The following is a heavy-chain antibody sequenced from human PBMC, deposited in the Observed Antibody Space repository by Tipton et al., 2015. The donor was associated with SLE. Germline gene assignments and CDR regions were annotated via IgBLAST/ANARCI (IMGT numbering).Heavy chain of an antibody. CDR2: IKEDGSEK. J-gene: IGHJ6*02. D-gene: IGHD5-24*01. V-gene: IGHV3-7*01. CDR3: ATMASPYYGMDV. CDR1: GFTFSNYW. Sequence: SLRLSCAASGFTFSNYWMTWVRQAPGKGLEWVANIKEDGSEKSYVDSVKGRFTISRDNSKNTLYLQMNSLRAEDTAVYYCATMASPYYGMDVWGQGTTVTVSS.